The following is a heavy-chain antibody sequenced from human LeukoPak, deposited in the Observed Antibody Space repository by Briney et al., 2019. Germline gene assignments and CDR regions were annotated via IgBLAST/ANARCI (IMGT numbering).Heavy chain of an antibody. D-gene: IGHD3-22*01. CDR1: GYTFTGYY. V-gene: IGHV1-2*04. CDR3: ARDTRGRYYYDSSGYSGIGY. Sequence: GASVKVSCKASGYTFTGYYMHWVRQAPGQGLEWMGWINPNSGGTNYAQKFQGWATMTRDTSISTAYMELSRLRSDDTAVYYCARDTRGRYYYDSSGYSGIGYWGQGTLVTVSS. CDR2: INPNSGGT. J-gene: IGHJ4*02.